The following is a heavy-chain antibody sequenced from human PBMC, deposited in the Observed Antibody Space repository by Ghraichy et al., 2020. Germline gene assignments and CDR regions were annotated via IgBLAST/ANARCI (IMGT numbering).Heavy chain of an antibody. J-gene: IGHJ4*02. Sequence: GESLNISCAASGFTFSSYWMSWVRQAPGKGLEWVANIKQDGSEKYYVDSVKGRFTISRDNAKNSLYLQMNSLRAEDTAVYYCARAGYSSSWYGLSFDYWGQGTLVTVSS. CDR1: GFTFSSYW. D-gene: IGHD6-13*01. V-gene: IGHV3-7*01. CDR3: ARAGYSSSWYGLSFDY. CDR2: IKQDGSEK.